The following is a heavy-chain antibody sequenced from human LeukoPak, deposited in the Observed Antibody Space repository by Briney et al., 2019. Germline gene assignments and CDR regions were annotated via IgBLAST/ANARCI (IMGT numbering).Heavy chain of an antibody. V-gene: IGHV3-21*01. J-gene: IGHJ4*02. CDR3: ARDGQEYGGYIDY. Sequence: PGGSLRLSCAASGFTFSSYSMNWVRQAPGKGLEWVSSISSSSSYIYYADSVKGRFTISRDNAKNSLYLQMNSLRAEDTVVYYCARDGQEYGGYIDYWGQGTLVTVSS. CDR1: GFTFSSYS. CDR2: ISSSSSYI. D-gene: IGHD2/OR15-2a*01.